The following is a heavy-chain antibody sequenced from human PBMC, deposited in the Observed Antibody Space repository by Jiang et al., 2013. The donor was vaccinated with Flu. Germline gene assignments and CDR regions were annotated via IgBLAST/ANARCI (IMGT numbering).Heavy chain of an antibody. CDR1: GYTFTGYY. D-gene: IGHD3-10*01. CDR3: ARIIRHASGFDY. Sequence: GAEVKKPGASVKVSCKASGYTFTGYYIHWLRQAPGQGLEWMGWINPDTGTTNYIQNFQGRVTMTRDTSSNTAYMDLSRLRSDDTAVYFCARIIRHASGFDYWGQGTLVTVSS. CDR2: INPDTGTT. V-gene: IGHV1-2*02. J-gene: IGHJ4*02.